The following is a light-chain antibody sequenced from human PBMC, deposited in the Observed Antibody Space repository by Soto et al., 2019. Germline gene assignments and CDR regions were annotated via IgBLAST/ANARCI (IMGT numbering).Light chain of an antibody. Sequence: EIVLTQSPGTLSLSPGERATLSCRASQTVSSSYLAWYQQKPGQAPRLLIHGASSRATGIPDRFSGSGSGTDVTLTISRLEPEDFAVYYCQQYGSSPRTFGQGTKLEIK. J-gene: IGKJ2*01. CDR2: GAS. CDR1: QTVSSSY. V-gene: IGKV3-20*01. CDR3: QQYGSSPRT.